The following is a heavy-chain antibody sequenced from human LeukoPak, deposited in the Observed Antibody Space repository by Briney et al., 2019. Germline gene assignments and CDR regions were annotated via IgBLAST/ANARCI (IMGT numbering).Heavy chain of an antibody. CDR3: AKDRTTAARIFDY. Sequence: WGSLRLSCAPSGFIFRNYAMSWVRQAPGKGLEWVSGIHSSDGSTYYTDSVKGRFTISRDNSKNTLYLQMNSLRAEDTAVYYCAKDRTTAARIFDYWGQGTLVTVSS. V-gene: IGHV3-23*01. J-gene: IGHJ4*02. CDR2: IHSSDGST. CDR1: GFIFRNYA. D-gene: IGHD6-6*01.